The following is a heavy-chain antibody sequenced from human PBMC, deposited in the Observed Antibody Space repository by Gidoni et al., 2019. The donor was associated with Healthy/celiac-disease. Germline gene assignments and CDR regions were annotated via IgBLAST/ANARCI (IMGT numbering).Heavy chain of an antibody. J-gene: IGHJ2*01. CDR1: GGTFSSYA. CDR3: ARHKGIVVKAWYFDL. V-gene: IGHV1-69*01. D-gene: IGHD3-22*01. CDR2: VIPIFGTA. Sequence: QVQLVQSGAEGKKPGSSVKVSCKASGGTFSSYAISWVRQAPGQGREWMGGVIPIFGTAHYAQKFQGIVTITADESTSTSYMELSSLRSEDTAVYYCARHKGIVVKAWYFDLWGRGTLVTVSS.